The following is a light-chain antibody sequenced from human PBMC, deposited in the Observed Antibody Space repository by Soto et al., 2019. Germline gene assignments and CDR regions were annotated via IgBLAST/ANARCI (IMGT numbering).Light chain of an antibody. CDR2: GAS. J-gene: IGKJ4*01. CDR1: QNVSSN. Sequence: EIVMTQSPATLSVSPGDRATLYCRAGQNVSSNLAWYQQKFGQAPTLLIYGASIRATGIPARFSGSGSGTEFSLTIRSPQSEDFAVYYCQQYDSWPPLTFGGGTKVEIK. V-gene: IGKV3-15*01. CDR3: QQYDSWPPLT.